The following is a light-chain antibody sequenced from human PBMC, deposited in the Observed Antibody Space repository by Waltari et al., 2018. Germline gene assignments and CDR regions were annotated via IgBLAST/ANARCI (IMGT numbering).Light chain of an antibody. J-gene: IGLJ3*02. CDR1: SSNIGSNI. Sequence: QSVLTQPPSASGAPGQRVSISCSGDSSNIGSNIVNWYQQFPGTAPRLLIYSNDQRPSGVPDRFSGSKSGTSASLAISGLRSEDEADYYCTSWDDSLNGHWVFGGGTRLTVL. CDR2: SND. CDR3: TSWDDSLNGHWV. V-gene: IGLV1-44*01.